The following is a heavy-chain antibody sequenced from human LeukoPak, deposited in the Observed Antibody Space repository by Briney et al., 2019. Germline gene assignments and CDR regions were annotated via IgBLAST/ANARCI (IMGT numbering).Heavy chain of an antibody. V-gene: IGHV3-48*03. CDR2: ISSSGSTI. CDR3: AELGITMIGGV. D-gene: IGHD3-10*02. J-gene: IGHJ6*04. CDR1: GFIFNSYG. Sequence: GGSLRLSCAASGFIFNSYGMHWVRQAPGKGLEWVSYISSSGSTIYYADSVKGRFTISRDNAKNSLYLQMNSLRAEDTAVYYCAELGITMIGGVWGKGTTVTISS.